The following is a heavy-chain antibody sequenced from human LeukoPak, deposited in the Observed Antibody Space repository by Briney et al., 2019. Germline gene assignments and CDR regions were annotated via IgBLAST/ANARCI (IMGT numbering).Heavy chain of an antibody. CDR2: IDWDDDK. CDR3: ARSHGGSCYSFGI. D-gene: IGHD2-15*01. J-gene: IGHJ3*02. V-gene: IGHV2-70*01. CDR1: GFSLRTSGMC. Sequence: SGPALVQPTQTLTLTCTFSGFSLRTSGMCVSWIRQPPGKALERLALIDWDDDKYYSTSLKTRLTISKDTSKNQVVLTMTNMDPVDTATYYCARSHGGSCYSFGIWGQGTMVTVSS.